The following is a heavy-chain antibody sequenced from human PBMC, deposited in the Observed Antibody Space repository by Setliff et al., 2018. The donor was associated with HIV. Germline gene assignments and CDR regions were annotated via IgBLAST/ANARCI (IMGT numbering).Heavy chain of an antibody. V-gene: IGHV4-61*02. J-gene: IGHJ4*02. CDR2: IYTSGST. CDR1: GGSISSGSYY. Sequence: SETLSLTCTVSGGSISSGSYYWNWIRQPAGKGLEWIGRIYTSGSTNYNPSLKSRVTISVDTSKNQFSLKLSAVTAADTAVYYCARRVGATPFDFWGQGTLVTVSS. CDR3: ARRVGATPFDF. D-gene: IGHD1-26*01.